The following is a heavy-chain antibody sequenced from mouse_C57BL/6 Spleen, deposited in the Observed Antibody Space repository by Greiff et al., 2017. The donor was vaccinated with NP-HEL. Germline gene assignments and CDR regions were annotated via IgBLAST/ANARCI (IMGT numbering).Heavy chain of an antibody. CDR2: IDPENGDT. D-gene: IGHD2-5*01. CDR1: GFNIKDDY. J-gene: IGHJ4*01. Sequence: VQLQQSGAELVRPGASVKLSCTASGFNIKDDYMHWVKQRPEQGLEWIGWIDPENGDTEYASKFQGKATITADTSSNTAYLQLSSLTSEDTAVYYCTTSNYVLDYWGQGTSVTVSS. CDR3: TTSNYVLDY. V-gene: IGHV14-4*01.